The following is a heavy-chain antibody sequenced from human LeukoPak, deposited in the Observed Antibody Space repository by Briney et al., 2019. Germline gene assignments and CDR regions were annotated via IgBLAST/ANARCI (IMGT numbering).Heavy chain of an antibody. D-gene: IGHD2-2*01. CDR3: AKESTDIVVVPAANFDY. CDR2: MSSRSGII. Sequence: GGSLRLSCVASGFNFSDYYMNWIRQSPGKGLEWISYMSSRSGIIYYADSVKGRFTISRDNARNSLYLQMNSLRAEDTAVYYCAKESTDIVVVPAANFDYWGQGTLVTVSS. CDR1: GFNFSDYY. J-gene: IGHJ4*02. V-gene: IGHV3-11*04.